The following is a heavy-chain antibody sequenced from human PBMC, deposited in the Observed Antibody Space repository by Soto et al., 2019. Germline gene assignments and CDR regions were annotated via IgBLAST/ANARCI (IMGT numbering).Heavy chain of an antibody. Sequence: QVQLVESGGGAVQPGRSLRLSCAASGFTFSSYGMHWVRQAPGKGLEWVAVIWYEGSNKYYADSVKGRFTISRDKSKNAVYLQMNSLRADDTAAYSCARTQGKGYGSSSSFDYWGQGTLVTVSS. CDR3: ARTQGKGYGSSSSFDY. CDR2: IWYEGSNK. J-gene: IGHJ4*02. V-gene: IGHV3-33*01. CDR1: GFTFSSYG. D-gene: IGHD6-6*01.